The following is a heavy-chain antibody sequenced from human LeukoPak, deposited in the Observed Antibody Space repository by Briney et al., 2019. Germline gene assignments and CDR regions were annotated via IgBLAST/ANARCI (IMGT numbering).Heavy chain of an antibody. D-gene: IGHD4-11*01. CDR1: GGSVSSGSYY. CDR3: ARVSVRDYYYYYGMDV. J-gene: IGHJ6*02. CDR2: IYYSGST. V-gene: IGHV4-61*01. Sequence: PSETLSLTGTVSGGSVSSGSYYWSWIRQPPGKGLEWIGYIYYSGSTNYNPSLKSRVTISVDTSKNQFSLKLSSVTAADTAVYYCARVSVRDYYYYYGMDVWGQGTTVTVSS.